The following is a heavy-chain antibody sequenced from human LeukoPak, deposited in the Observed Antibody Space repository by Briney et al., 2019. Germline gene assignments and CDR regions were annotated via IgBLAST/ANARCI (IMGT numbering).Heavy chain of an antibody. Sequence: PSETLSLTCAVSGYSISSGYYWGWIRQPPGKGLEWIGSIYHSGSTYYSPSLKSRVTISVDTSKNQFSLKLSSVTAADTAVYYCAIAYYDILTGYFDYWGQGTQVTVSS. D-gene: IGHD3-9*01. CDR2: IYHSGST. CDR1: GYSISSGYY. V-gene: IGHV4-38-2*01. J-gene: IGHJ4*02. CDR3: AIAYYDILTGYFDY.